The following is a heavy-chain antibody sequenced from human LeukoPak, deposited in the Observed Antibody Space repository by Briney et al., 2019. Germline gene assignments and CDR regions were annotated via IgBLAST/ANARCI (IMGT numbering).Heavy chain of an antibody. Sequence: GGSLRLSCAASGFTFDDYAMHWVRQAPGKGLEWVSGISWNSGSVGYADSVKGRFTISRDNAKNSLYLQMNSLRAEDTALYYCAKDISDYYGSGSYFDYWGQGTLVTVSS. D-gene: IGHD3-10*01. J-gene: IGHJ4*02. CDR3: AKDISDYYGSGSYFDY. V-gene: IGHV3-9*01. CDR1: GFTFDDYA. CDR2: ISWNSGSV.